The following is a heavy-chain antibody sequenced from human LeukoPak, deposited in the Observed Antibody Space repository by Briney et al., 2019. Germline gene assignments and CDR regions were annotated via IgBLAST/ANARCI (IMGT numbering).Heavy chain of an antibody. Sequence: GGSLRLSCAASGFTSSSHALTWVRQAPGRGLEWVSTISGSGGSTYYADSVKGRFTISRDNSKNTLYLQMNSLRAEDTAVYYCAKASRYDAFDIWGQGTMVTVSS. J-gene: IGHJ3*02. CDR3: AKASRYDAFDI. CDR2: ISGSGGST. V-gene: IGHV3-23*01. CDR1: GFTSSSHA. D-gene: IGHD1-1*01.